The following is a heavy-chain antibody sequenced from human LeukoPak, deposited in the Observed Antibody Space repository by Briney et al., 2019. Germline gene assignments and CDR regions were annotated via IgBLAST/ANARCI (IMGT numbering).Heavy chain of an antibody. Sequence: AGGSLRLSCAASGFTFSSYAMSWVRQAPGKRLEWASAISGSGGSTYYADSVKGRFTISRDNSKNTLYLQMNSLRAEDTAVYYCAKVRFLEWSEGGMDVWGQGTTVTVSS. CDR1: GFTFSSYA. CDR2: ISGSGGST. CDR3: AKVRFLEWSEGGMDV. D-gene: IGHD3-3*01. J-gene: IGHJ6*02. V-gene: IGHV3-23*01.